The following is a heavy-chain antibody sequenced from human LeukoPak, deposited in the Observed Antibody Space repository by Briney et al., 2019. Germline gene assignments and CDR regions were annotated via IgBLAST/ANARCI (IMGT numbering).Heavy chain of an antibody. Sequence: GGSLRLSCAASGFTFSSYGMHWVRQAPGKGLEWVAVILYDGSNKYYADSVKGRFTISRDNSKNTLYLQMNSLRAEDTAVYYCAKLVDTAMVSDYWGQGTLVTVSS. D-gene: IGHD5-18*01. CDR2: ILYDGSNK. V-gene: IGHV3-30*18. CDR3: AKLVDTAMVSDY. J-gene: IGHJ4*02. CDR1: GFTFSSYG.